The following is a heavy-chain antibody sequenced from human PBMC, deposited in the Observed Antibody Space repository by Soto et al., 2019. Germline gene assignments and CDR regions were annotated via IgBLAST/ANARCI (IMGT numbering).Heavy chain of an antibody. Sequence: PSETLSLTCTVSGGSVSSGSYYWSWIRQPPGKGLEWIGYIYYSGSTNYNPSLKSRVTISVDTSKNQFSLQLKSVTAADTALYYCARFSGSYYYAMDVWGQGSTVTVSS. CDR3: ARFSGSYYYAMDV. D-gene: IGHD6-19*01. V-gene: IGHV4-61*01. CDR2: IYYSGST. CDR1: GGSVSSGSYY. J-gene: IGHJ6*02.